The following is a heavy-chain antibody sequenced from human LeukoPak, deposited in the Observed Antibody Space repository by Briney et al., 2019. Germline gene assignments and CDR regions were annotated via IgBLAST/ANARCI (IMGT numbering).Heavy chain of an antibody. CDR3: ARGRMIAAAVTGWFDP. Sequence: PSETLSLTCTVYGGSFSSYYWSWIRQPPGKGLEWIGEINDSGSTNYNPSLKSRVTISVDTSKNQFSLKLSSVTAADTAVYYCARGRMIAAAVTGWFDPWGQGILVTVSS. CDR1: GGSFSSYY. CDR2: INDSGST. V-gene: IGHV4-34*01. D-gene: IGHD6-13*01. J-gene: IGHJ5*02.